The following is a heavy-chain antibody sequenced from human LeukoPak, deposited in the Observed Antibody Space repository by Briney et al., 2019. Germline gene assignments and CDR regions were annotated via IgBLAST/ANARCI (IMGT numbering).Heavy chain of an antibody. J-gene: IGHJ4*02. CDR3: ARNNYYDSSGYYYALVDY. CDR1: GFTFSSYW. Sequence: GGSLRLSCAASGFTFSSYWMSWVRQAPGKGLEWVANIKQDGSEKYYVDSVKGRFTISRDNAKNSLYLQMNSLRAEDTAVYYCARNNYYDSSGYYYALVDYWGQGTLVTVSS. CDR2: IKQDGSEK. V-gene: IGHV3-7*01. D-gene: IGHD3-22*01.